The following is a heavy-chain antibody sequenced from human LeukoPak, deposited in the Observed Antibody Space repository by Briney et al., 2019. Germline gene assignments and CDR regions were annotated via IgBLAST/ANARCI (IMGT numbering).Heavy chain of an antibody. CDR1: GYTFTSYG. J-gene: IGHJ4*02. D-gene: IGHD3-22*01. Sequence: GASVKVSCKASGYTFTSYGISWVRQAPGQGLEWMGWISAYNGNTNYAQKLQGRVTMTTDTSTSTAYMELRSLRSDDTAVYYCARGDRYYDSSGLSSDYWGQGTLVTVSS. V-gene: IGHV1-18*01. CDR3: ARGDRYYDSSGLSSDY. CDR2: ISAYNGNT.